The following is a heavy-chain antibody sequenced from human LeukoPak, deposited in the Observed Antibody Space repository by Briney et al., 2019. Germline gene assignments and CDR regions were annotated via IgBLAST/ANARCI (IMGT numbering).Heavy chain of an antibody. J-gene: IGHJ4*02. CDR1: GFTFSSYA. Sequence: GGSLRLSCAASGFTFSSYAMSWVRQAPGKGLEWVSTITASGGTYYADSLKGRFTISRDTSKNTLYLQINSLRAEDTAVYYCAKRGRYYFHQWGQGTLVTVSS. V-gene: IGHV3-23*01. CDR2: ITASGGT. CDR3: AKRGRYYFHQ.